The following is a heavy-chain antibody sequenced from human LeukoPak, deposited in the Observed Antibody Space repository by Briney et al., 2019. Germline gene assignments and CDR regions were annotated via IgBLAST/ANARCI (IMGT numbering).Heavy chain of an antibody. CDR2: ISSSSSYI. CDR3: AKDGLRFSLVGNWFDP. Sequence: KPGGSLRLSCAASGFTFSSYSMNWVRQAPGKGLEWVSSISSSSSYIYYADSVKGRFTISRDNSKNTLYLQMNSLRAEDTAVYYCAKDGLRFSLVGNWFDPWGQGTLVTVSS. V-gene: IGHV3-21*01. J-gene: IGHJ5*02. CDR1: GFTFSSYS. D-gene: IGHD2-8*02.